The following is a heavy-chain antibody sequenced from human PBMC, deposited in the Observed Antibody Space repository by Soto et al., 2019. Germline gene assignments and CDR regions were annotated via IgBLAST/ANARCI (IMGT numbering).Heavy chain of an antibody. D-gene: IGHD2-2*02. Sequence: GASVKVSCKASGGTLSSYAISWVRQAPGQGLEWMGGIIPIFGTANYAQKFQGRVTITADKSTSTAYMELSSLRSEDTAVYYCARGSIVVVPAAIAYYYYYGMDVWGQGTTVTVSS. CDR2: IIPIFGTA. CDR1: GGTLSSYA. CDR3: ARGSIVVVPAAIAYYYYYGMDV. J-gene: IGHJ6*02. V-gene: IGHV1-69*06.